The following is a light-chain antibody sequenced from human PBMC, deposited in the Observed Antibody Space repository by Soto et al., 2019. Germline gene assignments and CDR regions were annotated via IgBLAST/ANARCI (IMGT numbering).Light chain of an antibody. CDR1: QSVSSSS. V-gene: IGKV3-20*01. CDR3: QQYDSSPRT. Sequence: EIVLTQSPGTLSLSPGERATLSCRASQSVSSSSLAWYQQKRGQAPRLLIHDASSRATGIPDRFSGSGSGTDFTLTIGRLEPEDFAVYFCQQYDSSPRTFGQGTKVDI. CDR2: DAS. J-gene: IGKJ1*01.